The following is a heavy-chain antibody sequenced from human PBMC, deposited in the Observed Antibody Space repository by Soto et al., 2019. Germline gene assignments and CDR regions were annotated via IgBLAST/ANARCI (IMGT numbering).Heavy chain of an antibody. V-gene: IGHV3-30*18. CDR3: AKEDCSSRSCHPKYYFDS. Sequence: QVQLVESGGGVVQPGRSLRLSCAASGLTFSSFGMHWVRQAPGKGLEWVAVVSDAGTTTYYADSVKGRFTISRDNWKNTMYLQMDSLRPEDAGVYFCAKEDCSSRSCHPKYYFDSWGLGTLVTVSS. CDR2: VSDAGTTT. D-gene: IGHD2-2*01. J-gene: IGHJ4*02. CDR1: GLTFSSFG.